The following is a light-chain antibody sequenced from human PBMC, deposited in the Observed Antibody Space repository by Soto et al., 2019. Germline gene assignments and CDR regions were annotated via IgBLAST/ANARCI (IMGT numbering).Light chain of an antibody. Sequence: DIQMTQSPSSLSASVGDRVTITCRASQSISSYLNWYQQKPGKAPKVLIYAASSLHSGVPSRFSGSGSGTDFTLTISSLQPEDFATYYCQQSYSAPHTVGQGTKLEIK. CDR3: QQSYSAPHT. CDR1: QSISSY. CDR2: AAS. J-gene: IGKJ2*01. V-gene: IGKV1-39*01.